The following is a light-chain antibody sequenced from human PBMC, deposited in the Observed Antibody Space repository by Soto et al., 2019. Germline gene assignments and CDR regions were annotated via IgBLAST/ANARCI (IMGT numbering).Light chain of an antibody. Sequence: DIVMTQSPDSLAVSLGERATINCKSSQSVLKSSNNKYYLAWYQQKPGQPPKLLIFWASTRESGVPDRFSGSGSGTDFTLTISSLQAEDVAVYYCQQDYTIPYTFGQGTKLEIK. CDR2: WAS. V-gene: IGKV4-1*01. CDR1: QSVLKSSNNKYY. CDR3: QQDYTIPYT. J-gene: IGKJ2*01.